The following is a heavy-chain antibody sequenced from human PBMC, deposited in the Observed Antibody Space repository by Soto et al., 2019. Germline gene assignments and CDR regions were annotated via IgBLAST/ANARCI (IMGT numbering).Heavy chain of an antibody. CDR1: GYTFTSYA. J-gene: IGHJ6*02. CDR2: INAGNGNT. V-gene: IGHV1-3*01. CDR3: ARDKATNIVLMVYNYYYYGMDV. Sequence: ASVKVSCKASGYTFTSYAMHWVRQAPGQRLEWMGWINAGNGNTKYSQKFQGRVTITRDTSASTAYMELSSLRSEDTAVYYCARDKATNIVLMVYNYYYYGMDVWGQGTTVTVSS. D-gene: IGHD2-8*01.